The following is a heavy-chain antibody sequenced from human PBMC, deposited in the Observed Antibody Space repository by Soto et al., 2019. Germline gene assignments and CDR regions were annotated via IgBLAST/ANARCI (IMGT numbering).Heavy chain of an antibody. CDR2: IIPMLGKT. V-gene: IGHV1-69*12. D-gene: IGHD3-3*01. Sequence: QVQLVQSGAEVKKPGSSVKVSCKASGGTFSTYSISWVRQAPGQGFEWMGGIIPMLGKTNYAQKFQGRVTITADESTSTAYMDLSSLRSDDTAVYYCAKDILEWLFGSGDYYYYGMDVWGQGTTVTVSS. CDR1: GGTFSTYS. CDR3: AKDILEWLFGSGDYYYYGMDV. J-gene: IGHJ6*02.